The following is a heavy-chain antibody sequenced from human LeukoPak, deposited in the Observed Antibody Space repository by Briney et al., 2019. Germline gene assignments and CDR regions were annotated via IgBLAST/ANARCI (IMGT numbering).Heavy chain of an antibody. CDR3: ASGFD. J-gene: IGHJ4*02. V-gene: IGHV4-38-2*02. Sequence: SETLSLTCNVSGYPISSGYYWGWIRQPPGKGLEWIGSIYHSGSIYYSPSLKSRVTISVDTSKNQFSLKLSSVTAADTAVYYCASGFDWGQGTPVTVSS. D-gene: IGHD3-10*01. CDR1: GYPISSGYY. CDR2: IYHSGSI.